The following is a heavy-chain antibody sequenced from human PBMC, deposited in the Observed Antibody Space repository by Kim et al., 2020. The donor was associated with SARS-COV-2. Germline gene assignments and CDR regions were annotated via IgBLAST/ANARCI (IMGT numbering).Heavy chain of an antibody. J-gene: IGHJ6*02. D-gene: IGHD6-19*01. Sequence: SETLSLTCTVSGGSISSSSYYWGWIRQPPGKGLEWIGSIYYSGSTYYNPSLKSRVTISVDTSKNQFSLKLSSVTAADTAVYYCARHEGGSGWYGGYNYGMDVWGQGTTVTVSS. CDR3: ARHEGGSGWYGGYNYGMDV. CDR2: IYYSGST. CDR1: GGSISSSSYY. V-gene: IGHV4-39*01.